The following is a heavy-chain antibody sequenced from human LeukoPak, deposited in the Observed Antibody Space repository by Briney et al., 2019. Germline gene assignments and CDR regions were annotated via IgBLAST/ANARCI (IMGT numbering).Heavy chain of an antibody. J-gene: IGHJ4*02. V-gene: IGHV4-61*01. D-gene: IGHD5-18*01. CDR3: ARVDTAMVAIDY. CDR2: IYYSGST. CDR1: GYSISSGYY. Sequence: PSGTLSLTCTVSGYSISSGYYWSWIRQPPGKGLEWIGYIYYSGSTNYNPSLKSRVTISVDTSKNQFSLKLSSVTAADTAVYYCARVDTAMVAIDYWGQGTLVTVSS.